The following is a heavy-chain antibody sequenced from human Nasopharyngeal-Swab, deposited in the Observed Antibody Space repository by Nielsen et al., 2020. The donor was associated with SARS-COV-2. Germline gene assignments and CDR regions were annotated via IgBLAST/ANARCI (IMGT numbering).Heavy chain of an antibody. CDR1: GFTFSSYS. Sequence: GVLKISCAASGFTFSSYSMNWVRQAPGKGLEWVSSISSSSSYIYYGDSVKGRFTISRDNAKNSLYLQMNSLRAEDTAVYYCARTDGYTLNNAFDIWGQGTMVTVSS. CDR3: ARTDGYTLNNAFDI. D-gene: IGHD5-24*01. V-gene: IGHV3-21*01. CDR2: ISSSSSYI. J-gene: IGHJ3*02.